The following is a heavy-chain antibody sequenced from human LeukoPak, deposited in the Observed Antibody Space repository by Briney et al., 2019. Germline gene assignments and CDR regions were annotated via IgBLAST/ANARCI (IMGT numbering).Heavy chain of an antibody. V-gene: IGHV4-59*01. CDR3: ARDTSVGSGMQY. Sequence: SETLSLTCSVSGGPLSTYTWSWVRQSPGKGLEWIGYIYHGGTTNHSPSLKSRATIPAHKARNQFSLRLRSVTAADTAIYYCARDTSVGSGMQYWGQGTLVSVSS. J-gene: IGHJ4*02. CDR1: GGPLSTYT. D-gene: IGHD3-10*01. CDR2: IYHGGTT.